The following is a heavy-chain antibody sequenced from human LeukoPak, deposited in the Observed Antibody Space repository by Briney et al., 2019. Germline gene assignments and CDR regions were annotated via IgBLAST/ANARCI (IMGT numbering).Heavy chain of an antibody. V-gene: IGHV4-34*01. CDR2: INHSGST. CDR1: GGSFSGYY. Sequence: SETLSLTCAVYGGSFSGYYWSWIRQPPGKGLEWIGEINHSGSTNYNPSLKSRVTISVDTSKNQFSLKLSSVTAADTAVYYCARGAGSDSGSYSNYFDYWGQGTLVTVSS. J-gene: IGHJ4*02. D-gene: IGHD3-10*01. CDR3: ARGAGSDSGSYSNYFDY.